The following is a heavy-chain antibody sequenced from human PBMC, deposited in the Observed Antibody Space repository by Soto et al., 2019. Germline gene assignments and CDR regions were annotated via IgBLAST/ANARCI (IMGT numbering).Heavy chain of an antibody. J-gene: IGHJ6*02. CDR3: VRSGRSLDYYYGMDV. V-gene: IGHV1-18*01. D-gene: IGHD6-6*01. CDR1: GYTFTSYG. CDR2: ISAYNGNT. Sequence: ASVKVSCKASGYTFTSYGISWVRQAPGQGLEWMGWISAYNGNTNYAQKLQGRVTMTTDTSTSTAYMELRSLRSDDTAVYYCVRSGRSLDYYYGMDVWGQGTTVTVSS.